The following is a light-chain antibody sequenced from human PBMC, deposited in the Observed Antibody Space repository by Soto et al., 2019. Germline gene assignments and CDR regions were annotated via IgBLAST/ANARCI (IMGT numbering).Light chain of an antibody. Sequence: QSALTQPASVSGSPGQSITISCTGTSSDVGRYNYVSWYQQHPGKAPKLMIYEVSNRPSGVSNRFSGSKSGNTASLTISGLQAEDAADYYCSSYTSSSTLVVFGGGTKLTVL. CDR3: SSYTSSSTLVV. V-gene: IGLV2-14*01. CDR1: SSDVGRYNY. CDR2: EVS. J-gene: IGLJ2*01.